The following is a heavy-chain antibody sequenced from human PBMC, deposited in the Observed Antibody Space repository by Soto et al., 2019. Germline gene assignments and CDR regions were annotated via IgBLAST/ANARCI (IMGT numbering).Heavy chain of an antibody. Sequence: EVQLLESGGGLLQPGGSLRLSCAASGFTFSSYAMSWVRQAPGKGLEWVSLIGGSGANTFYADSVKGRFTISRDNSKNTLNLRLNSLRAEYTHVYYCEKDTIRGMDYGDTNSGLDTFYNWGQGTLVTVSS. V-gene: IGHV3-23*01. CDR2: IGGSGANT. CDR1: GFTFSSYA. CDR3: EKDTIRGMDYGDTNSGLDTFYN. J-gene: IGHJ3*02. D-gene: IGHD2-21*01.